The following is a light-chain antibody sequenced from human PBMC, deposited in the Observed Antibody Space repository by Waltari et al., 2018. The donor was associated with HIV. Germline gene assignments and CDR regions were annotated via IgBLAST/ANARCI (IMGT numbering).Light chain of an antibody. CDR2: SSD. V-gene: IGLV1-47*02. CDR1: LSNIGSNF. Sequence: QSVLTQPPSASGTPGQRVTISCSGSLSNIGSNFVYWYQQLPGTGPKTVIYSSDQRPSGVPDRFSGSKSGTSASLAISGLRSEDEADYYCAVWDDVLSGPVLGGGTKLTVL. J-gene: IGLJ2*01. CDR3: AVWDDVLSGPV.